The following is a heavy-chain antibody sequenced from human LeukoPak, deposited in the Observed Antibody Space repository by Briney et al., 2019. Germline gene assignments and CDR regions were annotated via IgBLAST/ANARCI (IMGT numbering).Heavy chain of an antibody. J-gene: IGHJ4*02. CDR2: ISSSSSYI. Sequence: PGGSLRLSCAASGFTFSSYSMNWVRQAPGKGLEWVSSISSSSSYIYYADSVKGRFTISRDNAKNSLYLQMNSLRAEDTAVYYCARDPGTDGSSWYVLGNWGQGTLVTVSA. D-gene: IGHD6-13*01. CDR1: GFTFSSYS. V-gene: IGHV3-21*01. CDR3: ARDPGTDGSSWYVLGN.